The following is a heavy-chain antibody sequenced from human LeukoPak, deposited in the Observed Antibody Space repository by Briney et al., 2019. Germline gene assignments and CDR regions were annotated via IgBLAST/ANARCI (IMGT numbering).Heavy chain of an antibody. J-gene: IGHJ5*02. V-gene: IGHV1-18*04. CDR3: ARTNPRWPSRYCSSTSCSLEFDP. D-gene: IGHD2-2*01. CDR2: ISAYNGNT. CDR1: GYTFTGYS. Sequence: ASVKVSCKASGYTFTGYSMHWVRQAPGQGLEWMGWISAYNGNTNYAQKLQGRVTMTTDTSTSTAYMELRSLRSDDTAVYYCARTNPRWPSRYCSSTSCSLEFDPWGQGTLVTVSS.